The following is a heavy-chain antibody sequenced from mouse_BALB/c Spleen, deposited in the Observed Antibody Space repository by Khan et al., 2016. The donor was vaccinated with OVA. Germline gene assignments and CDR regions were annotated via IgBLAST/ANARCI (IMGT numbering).Heavy chain of an antibody. V-gene: IGHV5-9*02. D-gene: IGHD2-10*01. CDR2: ISSTGTYT. CDR1: GFAFNSYD. CDR3: TRPSYYGNPWFTY. Sequence: EVKLMESGGGLVKPGGSLKLSCEVSGFAFNSYDMSWVRQTPEQRLEWVATISSTGTYTYYQDSVKGRFTISRDTARNTLYLQMSSRRSEDTAVYYCTRPSYYGNPWFTYWGQGTLVTVSA. J-gene: IGHJ3*01.